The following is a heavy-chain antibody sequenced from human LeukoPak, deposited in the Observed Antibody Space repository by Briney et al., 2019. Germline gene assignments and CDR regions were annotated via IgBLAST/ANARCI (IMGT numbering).Heavy chain of an antibody. Sequence: GESLKISCKGSGYSFTSYWIGWVRQMPGKGLEWMGIIYPDDSDSRYSPSLQGQVTISVDKSISTAYLQWSSLKASDTAMYFCARLRYSSSATAFDYWGQGTLVTVSS. J-gene: IGHJ4*02. CDR1: GYSFTSYW. D-gene: IGHD6-6*01. V-gene: IGHV5-51*01. CDR3: ARLRYSSSATAFDY. CDR2: IYPDDSDS.